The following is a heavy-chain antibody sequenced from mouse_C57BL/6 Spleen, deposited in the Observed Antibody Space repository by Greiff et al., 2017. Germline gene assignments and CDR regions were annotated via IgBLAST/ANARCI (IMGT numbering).Heavy chain of an antibody. CDR2: INPGSGGT. CDR1: GYAFTNYL. J-gene: IGHJ3*01. D-gene: IGHD1-1*01. V-gene: IGHV1-54*01. Sequence: VQLQQSGAELVRPGTSVKVSCKASGYAFTNYLIEWVKQRPGQGLEWIGVINPGSGGTNYNEKFKGKATLTADKSSSTAYMQLSSLTSEDSAVYFCAGGDYGSGDSWFAYWGQGTLVTVSA. CDR3: AGGDYGSGDSWFAY.